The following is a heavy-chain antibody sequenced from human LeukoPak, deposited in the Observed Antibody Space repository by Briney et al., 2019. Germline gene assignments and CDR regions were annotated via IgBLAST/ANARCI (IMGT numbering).Heavy chain of an antibody. CDR1: GYTFTGYY. V-gene: IGHV1-2*02. CDR3: AGHLRDYYDSSGYYYLADY. Sequence: ASVKVSCKASGYTFTGYYMHWVRQAPGQGLEWMGWINPNSGGTNYAQKFQGRVTMTRDTSISTAYMELSRLRSDDTAVYYCAGHLRDYYDSSGYYYLADYWGQGTLVTVSS. J-gene: IGHJ4*02. CDR2: INPNSGGT. D-gene: IGHD3-22*01.